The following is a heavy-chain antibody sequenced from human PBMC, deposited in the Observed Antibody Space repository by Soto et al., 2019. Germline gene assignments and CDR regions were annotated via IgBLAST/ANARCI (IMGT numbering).Heavy chain of an antibody. D-gene: IGHD3-22*01. J-gene: IGHJ4*02. CDR2: IYWDDDK. CDR1: GFSLSTSGVG. Sequence: QITLKESGPTLVKPTQTLTLTCTFSGFSLSTSGVGVGWIRQPPGKALEWLALIYWDDDKRYSPSLKSRLTTTKDTSKNRVALTITKRDPVNTPKFYWAHTNYYDSSRWGGAHNFDHGGREPLATVS. V-gene: IGHV2-5*02. CDR3: AHTNYYDSSRWGGAHNFDH.